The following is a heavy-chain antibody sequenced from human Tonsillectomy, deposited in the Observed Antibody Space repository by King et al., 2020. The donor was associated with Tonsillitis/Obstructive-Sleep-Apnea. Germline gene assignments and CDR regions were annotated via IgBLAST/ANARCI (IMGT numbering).Heavy chain of an antibody. Sequence: QLVQSGAEVKKPGASVKVSCKASGYTFTGYYMHWVRQAPGQGLEWLGWINPNSGGTNYAQKFQGRVTMTRDTSISTAYMELSRLRSDDTAVYYCASGRGMATPESGVVDYWGQGTLVTVSS. CDR3: ASGRGMATPESGVVDY. D-gene: IGHD5-24*01. CDR1: GYTFTGYY. J-gene: IGHJ4*02. V-gene: IGHV1-2*02. CDR2: INPNSGGT.